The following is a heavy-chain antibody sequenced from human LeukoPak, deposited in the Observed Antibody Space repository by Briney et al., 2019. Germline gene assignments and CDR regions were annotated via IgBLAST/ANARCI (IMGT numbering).Heavy chain of an antibody. Sequence: SETLSLTCAVYGGPFSGYYWSWIRQPPGKGLEWIGEINHSGSTNYNPSLKSRVTISVDTSKNQFSLKLSSVTAADTAVYYCARQTGSGLFILPGGQGTLVTVSS. V-gene: IGHV4-34*01. CDR2: INHSGST. CDR1: GGPFSGYY. D-gene: IGHD3/OR15-3a*01. CDR3: ARQTGSGLFILP. J-gene: IGHJ4*02.